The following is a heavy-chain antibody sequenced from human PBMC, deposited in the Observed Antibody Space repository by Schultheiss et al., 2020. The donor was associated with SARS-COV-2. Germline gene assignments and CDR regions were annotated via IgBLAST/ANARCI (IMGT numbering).Heavy chain of an antibody. Sequence: GGSLRLSCKASGYTFTSYDINWVRQATGQGLEWMGWMNPNSGNTGYAQKFQDRVILTRDTLTTSVYMELRNLRSDDTAVYYCARGRLVRLLGAFDLWGQGTTVTVSS. CDR1: GYTFTSYD. D-gene: IGHD3-9*01. J-gene: IGHJ3*01. V-gene: IGHV1-8*01. CDR3: ARGRLVRLLGAFDL. CDR2: MNPNSGNT.